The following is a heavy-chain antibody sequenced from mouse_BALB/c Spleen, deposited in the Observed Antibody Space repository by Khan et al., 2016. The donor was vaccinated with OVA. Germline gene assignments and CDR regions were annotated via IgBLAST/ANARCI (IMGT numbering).Heavy chain of an antibody. CDR3: GRDPPYYSMDY. V-gene: IGHV2-6-5*01. CDR2: IWVSGSK. Sequence: VQLQESGPGLVAPSQSLSITCTVSGFSLTDYAVSWIRQPPGKGLEWLGVIWVSGSKYSTSVLKPRLSISKDNSKSQVFLKKNSLQTDDTTMYFCGRDPPYYSMDYWGQGTSVTVSS. CDR1: GFSLTDYA. J-gene: IGHJ4*01.